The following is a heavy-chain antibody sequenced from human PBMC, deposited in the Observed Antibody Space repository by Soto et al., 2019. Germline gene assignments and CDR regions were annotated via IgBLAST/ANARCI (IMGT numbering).Heavy chain of an antibody. V-gene: IGHV4-34*01. CDR1: GGSFSGYY. CDR3: VATIKNYYYYYYMDV. Sequence: SETLSLTCAVYGGSFSGYYWSWIRQPPGKGLEWIGEINHSGSTNYNPSLKSRVTISVDTSKNQFSLKLSSVTAADTAVYYCVATIKNYYYYYYMDVWGKGTTVTVSS. D-gene: IGHD1-26*01. CDR2: INHSGST. J-gene: IGHJ6*03.